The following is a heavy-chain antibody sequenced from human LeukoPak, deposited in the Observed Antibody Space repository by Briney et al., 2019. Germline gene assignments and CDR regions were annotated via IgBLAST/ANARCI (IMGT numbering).Heavy chain of an antibody. Sequence: GASVKVSCKASGYIFASYGINWVRQAPGQGLEWMGWISAYNGDTKYAQNLQGRVTLTTDTSTGTAYMELRSLTSDDTALYYCARDTALIITPGGPDYWGRGTLITVSS. J-gene: IGHJ4*02. CDR1: GYIFASYG. V-gene: IGHV1-18*01. CDR2: ISAYNGDT. D-gene: IGHD3-10*01. CDR3: ARDTALIITPGGPDY.